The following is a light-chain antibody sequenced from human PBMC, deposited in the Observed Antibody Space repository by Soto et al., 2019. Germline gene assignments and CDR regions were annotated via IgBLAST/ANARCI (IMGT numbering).Light chain of an antibody. CDR3: QQYNRYWT. J-gene: IGKJ1*01. CDR1: QSIVSY. CDR2: DAS. V-gene: IGKV1-5*01. Sequence: DIQMTQSPSSLSASVGDRVTVTCRASQSIVSYLNLYQQKPGEGPKPLIYDASSLESGVPSRFSGSGSGTEFTLTISSLQPDDFGTYYCQQYNRYWTFGQGTKVDI.